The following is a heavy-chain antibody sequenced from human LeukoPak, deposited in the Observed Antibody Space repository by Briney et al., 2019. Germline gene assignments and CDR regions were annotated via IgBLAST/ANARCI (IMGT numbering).Heavy chain of an antibody. J-gene: IGHJ4*02. V-gene: IGHV4-39*01. D-gene: IGHD3-16*01. CDR2: IYYSGRT. Sequence: SETLSLTCSVSGGYISTSNYYWGWIRQPPGKGLEWIGTIYYSGRTYYNPSLQSRVTISLDTSQNQLSLQVRSVTVVDTAVYYCARFFYYDASLPSYWGQGTLVTVSS. CDR3: ARFFYYDASLPSY. CDR1: GGYISTSNYY.